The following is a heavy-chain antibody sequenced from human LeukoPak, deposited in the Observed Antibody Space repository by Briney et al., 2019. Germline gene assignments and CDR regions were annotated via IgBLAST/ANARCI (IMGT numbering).Heavy chain of an antibody. V-gene: IGHV7-4-1*02. J-gene: IGHJ6*03. CDR3: ARDSGYDWSRTADMDV. D-gene: IGHD5-12*01. CDR2: INTNTGNP. Sequence: ASVKVSCKACGYTFTSYDINWVRQATGQGLEWMGWINTNTGNPTYAQGFTGRFVFSLDTSVSTAYLQISSLKAEDTAVYYCARDSGYDWSRTADMDVWGKGTTVTVSS. CDR1: GYTFTSYD.